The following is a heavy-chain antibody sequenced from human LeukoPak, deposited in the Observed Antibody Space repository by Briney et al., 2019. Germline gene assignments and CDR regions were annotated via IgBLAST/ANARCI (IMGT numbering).Heavy chain of an antibody. CDR2: TNPNSGGT. CDR1: GYTFTGYY. J-gene: IGHJ5*02. V-gene: IGHV1-2*02. CDR3: ARLKRGVRVYNWFDP. Sequence: GASVKVSCKASGYTFTGYYMHWVRQAPGQGLEWMGWTNPNSGGTNYAQKFQGRVTMTRDTSISTAYMELSRLRSDDTAVYYCARLKRGVRVYNWFDPWGQGTLVTVSS. D-gene: IGHD3-10*01.